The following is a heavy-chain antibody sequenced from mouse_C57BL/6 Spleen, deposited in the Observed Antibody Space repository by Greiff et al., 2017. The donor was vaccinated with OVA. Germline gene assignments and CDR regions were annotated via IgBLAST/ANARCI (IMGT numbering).Heavy chain of an antibody. Sequence: QVQLQQSGPELVKPGASVKISCKASGYSFTSYYIHWVKQRPGQGLEWIGWIYPGSGNTKYNEKFKGKATLTADTSSSTAYMQLSSLTSEDSAVYYCARWELYDVRDFDYWGQGTTLTVSS. CDR3: ARWELYDVRDFDY. V-gene: IGHV1-66*01. CDR1: GYSFTSYY. D-gene: IGHD2-3*01. J-gene: IGHJ2*01. CDR2: IYPGSGNT.